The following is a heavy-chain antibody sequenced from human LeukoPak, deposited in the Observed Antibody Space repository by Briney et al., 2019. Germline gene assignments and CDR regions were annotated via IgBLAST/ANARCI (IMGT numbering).Heavy chain of an antibody. J-gene: IGHJ6*03. Sequence: ASVKVSCTASGYTFTSYGISWVRQATGQGLEWMGWISAYNGDTNYAQKLPGSVTMTTDTSTSTAYMELRSLRSADTAVYYCAGYPFVWGSYYYYYCMDVWAKGPRSPSP. CDR1: GYTFTSYG. CDR2: ISAYNGDT. D-gene: IGHD3-16*01. V-gene: IGHV1-18*01. CDR3: AGYPFVWGSYYYYYCMDV.